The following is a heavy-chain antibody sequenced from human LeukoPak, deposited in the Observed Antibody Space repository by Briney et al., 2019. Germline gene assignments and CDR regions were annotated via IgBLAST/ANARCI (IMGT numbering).Heavy chain of an antibody. J-gene: IGHJ4*02. CDR1: GFTVSSNS. V-gene: IGHV3-66*03. CDR3: ARENYGYYFDC. Sequence: GGSLRLSCTVSGFTVSSNSMSWVRQAPGKGLEWVSFIYSDNTHYADSVKGRFTISRDNSKNTLFLQMNSLTADDTAVYYCARENYGYYFDCWGQGTLVTVSS. D-gene: IGHD4-17*01. CDR2: IYSDNT.